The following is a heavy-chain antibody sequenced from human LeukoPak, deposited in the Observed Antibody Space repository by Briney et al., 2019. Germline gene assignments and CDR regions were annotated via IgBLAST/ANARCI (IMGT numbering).Heavy chain of an antibody. J-gene: IGHJ6*03. CDR1: GGSFSDYH. V-gene: IGHV4-34*01. CDR2: IDHSGST. D-gene: IGHD2-21*02. CDR3: ARDLIVVVTANYYYYYMDV. Sequence: SETLSLTCAVYGGSFSDYHGTWIRQPPGKGLEWIGEIDHSGSTNYNPSLKSRVAMSVDTSKNQFSLKLSSVTAADTAVYYCARDLIVVVTANYYYYYMDVWGKGTTVTISS.